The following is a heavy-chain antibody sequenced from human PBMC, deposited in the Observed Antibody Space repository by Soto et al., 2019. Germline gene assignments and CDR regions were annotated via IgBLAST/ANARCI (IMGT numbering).Heavy chain of an antibody. J-gene: IGHJ5*02. Sequence: ASVKVSCKASGYTFTSYAMHWVRQAPGQRLEWMGWINAGDGNTKYSQKFQGRVTITRDTSASTAYMELSSLRSEDTAVYYCARGRRIYSRRWFDPWGQGXLVTVYS. D-gene: IGHD1-26*01. V-gene: IGHV1-3*01. CDR2: INAGDGNT. CDR1: GYTFTSYA. CDR3: ARGRRIYSRRWFDP.